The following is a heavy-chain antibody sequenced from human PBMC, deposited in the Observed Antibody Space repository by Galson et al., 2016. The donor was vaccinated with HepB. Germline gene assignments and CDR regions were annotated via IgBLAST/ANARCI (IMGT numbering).Heavy chain of an antibody. V-gene: IGHV3-7*01. J-gene: IGHJ6*02. CDR3: ARLWSSAPGSVYDYYGMDV. CDR2: IKEDGSEK. D-gene: IGHD6-13*01. Sequence: SLRLSCAASGFIFNSYWVSWVRQAPGKGLEWVANIKEDGSEKYYVDSVKGRFTISRDNAKNSLDLQMNSLSPEDTAVYYCARLWSSAPGSVYDYYGMDVWGQGTTVTVSS. CDR1: GFIFNSYW.